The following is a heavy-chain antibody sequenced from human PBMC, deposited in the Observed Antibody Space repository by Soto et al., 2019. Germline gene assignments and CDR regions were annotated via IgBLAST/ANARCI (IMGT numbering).Heavy chain of an antibody. V-gene: IGHV3-33*01. J-gene: IGHJ4*02. Sequence: QVQLVESGGGVAQPGRSLRLSCAASGFTFSRYGMHWVRQAPGKGLEWLALIWHDGSNKYYADFVKGRFTISRDNSKNTLYLQMHNLRAEDTALYYCARDQWPMTTVTADPLDYWGQGTLVTVSS. CDR3: ARDQWPMTTVTADPLDY. D-gene: IGHD4-17*01. CDR2: IWHDGSNK. CDR1: GFTFSRYG.